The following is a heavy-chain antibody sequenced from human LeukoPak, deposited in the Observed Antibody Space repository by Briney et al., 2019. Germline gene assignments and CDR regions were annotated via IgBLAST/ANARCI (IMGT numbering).Heavy chain of an antibody. D-gene: IGHD3-10*01. CDR3: SKDPTLAGSAEYFQY. Sequence: GGSLRLSCAASGFTFSNYAMNWVRQAPGKGLEWVSVISGSGGSTYYADSVKGRFTISRDNSKNTLYLQMNSLRAEATAVYYCSKDPTLAGSAEYFQYWGQGTLVTVSS. V-gene: IGHV3-23*01. J-gene: IGHJ1*01. CDR1: GFTFSNYA. CDR2: ISGSGGST.